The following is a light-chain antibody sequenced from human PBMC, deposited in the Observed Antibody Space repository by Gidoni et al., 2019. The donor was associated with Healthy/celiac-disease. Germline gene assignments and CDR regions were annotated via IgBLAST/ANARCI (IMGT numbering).Light chain of an antibody. CDR1: PSVSSN. Sequence: EIVMTQSPATLSVSPGERATLSCRASPSVSSNLAWYQQKPGQAPRLLISGASTRATGIPARFSGSGSGTEFTLTISSLQSEDFAVYYCQQYNNWLASFGQGTKLEIK. CDR3: QQYNNWLAS. J-gene: IGKJ2*03. V-gene: IGKV3-15*01. CDR2: GAS.